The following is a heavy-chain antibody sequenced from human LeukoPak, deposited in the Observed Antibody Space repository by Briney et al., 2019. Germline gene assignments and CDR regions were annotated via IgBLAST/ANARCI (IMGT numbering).Heavy chain of an antibody. CDR1: GGSISSSYW. D-gene: IGHD6-6*01. J-gene: IGHJ3*02. Sequence: PSGTLSLTCAVSGGSISSSYWWSWVRQPPGKGLEWIGEIYHSGSTNYNPSLKSRVTISVDKSKNQFSLKLSSVTAADTAVYYCARGYSSSVERVGGSAFDIWGQGTMVTVSS. CDR3: ARGYSSSVERVGGSAFDI. CDR2: IYHSGST. V-gene: IGHV4-4*02.